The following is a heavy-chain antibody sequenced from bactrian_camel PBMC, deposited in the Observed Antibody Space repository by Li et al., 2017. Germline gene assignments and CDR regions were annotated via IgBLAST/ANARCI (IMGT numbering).Heavy chain of an antibody. J-gene: IGHJ4*01. Sequence: HVQLVESGGGSVQAGGSLRLSCAASGDTTLCMGWVRQAPGKEREGIARLHSDGSTTCAYSVSGRFTISKDNAKNTLYLQMNRLKPEDTAVYYCAADLRNGGGGSCSAHTPPVLGYRGQGTQVTVS. CDR1: GDTTLC. CDR3: AADLRNGGGGSCSAHTPPVLGY. D-gene: IGHD6*01. CDR2: LHSDGST. V-gene: IGHV3S53*01.